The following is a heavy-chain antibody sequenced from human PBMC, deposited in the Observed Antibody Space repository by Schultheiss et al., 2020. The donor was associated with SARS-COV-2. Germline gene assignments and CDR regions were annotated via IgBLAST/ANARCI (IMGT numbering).Heavy chain of an antibody. CDR2: INPNSGGT. D-gene: IGHD2-2*01. CDR1: GYTFTGYY. Sequence: ASVKVSCKASGYTFTGYYMHWVRQAPGQGLEWMGWINPNSGGTNYAQKFQGWVTMTSDTSISTAYMELSRLRSEDTAVYYCARDRDCSSTSCFLYFDYWGQGTLVTVSS. J-gene: IGHJ4*02. V-gene: IGHV1-2*04. CDR3: ARDRDCSSTSCFLYFDY.